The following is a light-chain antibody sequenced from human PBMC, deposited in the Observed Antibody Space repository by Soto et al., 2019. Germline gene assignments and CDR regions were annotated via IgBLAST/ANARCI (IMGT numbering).Light chain of an antibody. CDR2: DAS. J-gene: IGKJ4*01. CDR1: QSVSSY. CDR3: QQRSNCPLT. V-gene: IGKV3-11*01. Sequence: EIVLTQSPATLSLSPGERATLSCMASQSVSSYLVWYQQKPGQAPRLLIYDASPMPTGLPATFSGSGSGTDFTLTITSLEPEDFAVYYCQQRSNCPLTFGRGTKVDIK.